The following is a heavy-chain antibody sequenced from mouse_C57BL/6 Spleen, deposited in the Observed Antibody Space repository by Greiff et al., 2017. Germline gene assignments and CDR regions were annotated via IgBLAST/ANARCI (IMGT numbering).Heavy chain of an antibody. D-gene: IGHD2-12*01. Sequence: EVKLVESGGGLVKPGGSLKLSCAASGFTFSSYAMSWVRQTPEKRLEWVATISDGGSYTYYPDNVKGRFTISRDNAKNNLYLQMSHLKSEGTAMYYSAREEGDSYYSFAYWGQGTLVTVSA. CDR1: GFTFSSYA. V-gene: IGHV5-4*01. CDR3: AREEGDSYYSFAY. J-gene: IGHJ3*01. CDR2: ISDGGSYT.